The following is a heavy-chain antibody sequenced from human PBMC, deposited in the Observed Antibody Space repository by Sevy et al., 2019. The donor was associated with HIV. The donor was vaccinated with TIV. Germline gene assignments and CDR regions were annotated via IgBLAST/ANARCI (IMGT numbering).Heavy chain of an antibody. J-gene: IGHJ6*02. D-gene: IGHD3-10*01. CDR2: TYYRSKWYN. CDR1: GDSVSSNSAA. Sequence: SQTLSLTCAISGDSVSSNSAAWNWIRQSPSRGLEWLGRTYYRSKWYNDYAVSVKSRITINPDTSKHQFSLQPNSVTPEHTAVYYCARGDYFGSGMSNYYYCGMDVWGQGTTVTVSS. CDR3: ARGDYFGSGMSNYYYCGMDV. V-gene: IGHV6-1*01.